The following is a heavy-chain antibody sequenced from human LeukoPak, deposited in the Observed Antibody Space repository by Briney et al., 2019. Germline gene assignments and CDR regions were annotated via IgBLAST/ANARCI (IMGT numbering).Heavy chain of an antibody. J-gene: IGHJ6*04. CDR2: INHSGST. Sequence: SETLSLTCTVSGGSISSYYWSWLRQPAGKGLEWIGEINHSGSTNYNPSLKSRVTISVDTSKNQFSLKLTSVTVADTAVYYCARVLSRAWLQLPNVWGKGTTVTVSS. V-gene: IGHV4-34*01. CDR1: GGSISSYY. CDR3: ARVLSRAWLQLPNV. D-gene: IGHD5-24*01.